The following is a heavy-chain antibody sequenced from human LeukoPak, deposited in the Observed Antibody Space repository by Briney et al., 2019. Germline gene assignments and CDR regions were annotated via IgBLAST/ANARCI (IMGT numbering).Heavy chain of an antibody. J-gene: IGHJ2*01. V-gene: IGHV3-48*01. CDR1: GFTFSSYS. Sequence: PGGSLRLSCAASGFTFSSYSMNWVRRAPGKGLEGVSYISSSSSTIYYADSVKGRFTISRDNAKNSLYLQMNSLRAEDTAVYYCARTSDTSGRLYWYFDLWGRGTLVTVSS. CDR3: ARTSDTSGRLYWYFDL. D-gene: IGHD3-22*01. CDR2: ISSSSSTI.